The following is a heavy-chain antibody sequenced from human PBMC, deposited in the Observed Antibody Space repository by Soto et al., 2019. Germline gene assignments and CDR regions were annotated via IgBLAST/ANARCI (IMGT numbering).Heavy chain of an antibody. Sequence: KPGGSLRLSCTASGFTFGDYAMSWFRQAPGKGLEWVGFIRIKAYGGTTEYAASVKGRFTISRDDSKSIAYLQMNSLKTEDTAVYYCTRDRPSSSGTGLLPQDHYYYYYYGMDVWGQGTTVTVSS. J-gene: IGHJ6*02. D-gene: IGHD6-6*01. V-gene: IGHV3-49*05. CDR1: GFTFGDYA. CDR3: TRDRPSSSGTGLLPQDHYYYYYYGMDV. CDR2: IRIKAYGGTT.